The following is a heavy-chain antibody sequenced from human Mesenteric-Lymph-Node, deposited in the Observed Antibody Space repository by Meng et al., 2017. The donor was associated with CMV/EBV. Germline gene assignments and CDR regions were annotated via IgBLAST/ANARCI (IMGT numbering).Heavy chain of an antibody. CDR3: ARGLGYYGSGSYLPGGYFDY. D-gene: IGHD3-10*01. CDR1: ASTNY. J-gene: IGHJ4*02. V-gene: IGHV3-53*01. CDR2: IYSGGST. Sequence: ASTNYMNWVRQAPGKGLEWVSVIYSGGSTYYADSVKGRFTISRDNSKNTIYLQMNSLRAEDTAVYYCARGLGYYGSGSYLPGGYFDYWGQGTLVTVSS.